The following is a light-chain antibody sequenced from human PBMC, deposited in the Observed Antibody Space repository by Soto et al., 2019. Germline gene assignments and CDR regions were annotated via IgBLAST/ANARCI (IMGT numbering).Light chain of an antibody. V-gene: IGKV2-28*01. J-gene: IGKJ2*02. CDR2: LGS. CDR1: QSLLHTNGYTY. Sequence: DIVMTQSPLSLPVTPGEPASISCRSGQSLLHTNGYTYLDWYLQKPGQSPQLLIYLGSTRASGVPDRFSGSGSGTDFTLKISRVEAEDVGVYYCMQDLQTLWTFGQGTKLEIK. CDR3: MQDLQTLWT.